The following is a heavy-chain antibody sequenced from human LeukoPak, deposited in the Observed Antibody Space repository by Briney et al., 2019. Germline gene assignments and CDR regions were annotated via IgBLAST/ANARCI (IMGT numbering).Heavy chain of an antibody. D-gene: IGHD3-16*01. CDR1: SASITSSPYF. CDR3: ATGRGRVRNFDY. J-gene: IGHJ4*02. Sequence: SETLSLTCTVSSASITSSPYFWGWIRQSPGKGLEWIGSISYSGTTYYNPSLKSRVTISVDTSKNQFSLKLSSVTAADTAVYYCATGRGRVRNFDYWGQGTLVTVSS. CDR2: ISYSGTT. V-gene: IGHV4-39*01.